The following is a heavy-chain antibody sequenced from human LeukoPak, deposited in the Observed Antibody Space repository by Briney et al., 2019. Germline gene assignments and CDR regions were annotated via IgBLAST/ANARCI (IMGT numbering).Heavy chain of an antibody. CDR1: GFTFSSYA. Sequence: GGSLRLSCAASGFTFSSYAMSWVRQAPGKGLEWVSAISGSGGSTYYADSVKGRFTISRDNSKNTLYLQMNSLRAEDTAVYYCARDSYYYDGSDPLNDYWGQGTLVTVSS. CDR3: ARDSYYYDGSDPLNDY. D-gene: IGHD3-22*01. J-gene: IGHJ4*02. V-gene: IGHV3-23*01. CDR2: ISGSGGST.